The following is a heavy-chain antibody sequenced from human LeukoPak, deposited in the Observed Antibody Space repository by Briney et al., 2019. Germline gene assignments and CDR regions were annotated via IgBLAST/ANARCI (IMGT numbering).Heavy chain of an antibody. D-gene: IGHD3-22*01. J-gene: IGHJ3*02. V-gene: IGHV1-8*03. CDR2: MNPNGVNT. Sequence: AAVKASCKAAGYTFTSYDINWVRQATGQGLDWMGWMNPNGVNTGYAQKFRGRVTITRKTPISTAYMELSSLRSEDTAVYYCARGYDSSGYSDRDAFDIWGQGTMVTVSS. CDR3: ARGYDSSGYSDRDAFDI. CDR1: GYTFTSYD.